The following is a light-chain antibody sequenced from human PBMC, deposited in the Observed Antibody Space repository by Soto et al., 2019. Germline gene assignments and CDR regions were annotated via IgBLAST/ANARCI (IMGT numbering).Light chain of an antibody. CDR1: HFISDY. V-gene: IGKV1-39*01. Sequence: DIQMTQSPSSLSASIRDRVTITCRASHFISDYLNWYQQRPGTAPKLIVHSASSLQSGVPSRFSGSGSGTDFTLTITSLQPEDTATYFCQQTYSTPISFGQGTRLEIK. J-gene: IGKJ5*01. CDR3: QQTYSTPIS. CDR2: SAS.